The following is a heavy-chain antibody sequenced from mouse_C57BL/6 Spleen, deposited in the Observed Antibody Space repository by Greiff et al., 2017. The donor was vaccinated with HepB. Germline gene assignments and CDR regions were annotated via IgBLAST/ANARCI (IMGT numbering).Heavy chain of an antibody. CDR2: ISYSGST. V-gene: IGHV3-1*01. J-gene: IGHJ3*01. Sequence: VQLQQSGPGMVKPSQSLSLTCTVTGYSITSGYDWHWIRHFPGNKLEWMGYISYSGSTNYNPSLKSRISITHDTSKNHFFLKLNSVTTEDTATYYCARDLYDGSHWGQGTLVTVSA. CDR3: ARDLYDGSH. CDR1: GYSITSGYD. D-gene: IGHD2-3*01.